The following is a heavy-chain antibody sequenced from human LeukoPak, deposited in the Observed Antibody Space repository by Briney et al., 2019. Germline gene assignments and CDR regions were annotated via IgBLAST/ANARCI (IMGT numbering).Heavy chain of an antibody. J-gene: IGHJ4*02. Sequence: GGSLRLSCAVSGFAFGSEAMSWVRQSPARGLEWVASISPGGGTTYYADYVKGRFTISRDNSRNTLYLQMSSLRAEDTAIYYCANPEMTSVARALDYWGQGTLVTVSS. CDR2: ISPGGGTT. CDR3: ANPEMTSVARALDY. CDR1: GFAFGSEA. D-gene: IGHD2-21*01. V-gene: IGHV3-23*01.